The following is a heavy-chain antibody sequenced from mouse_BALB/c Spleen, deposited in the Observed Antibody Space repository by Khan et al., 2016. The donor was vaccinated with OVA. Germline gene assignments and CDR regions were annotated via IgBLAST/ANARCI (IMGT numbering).Heavy chain of an antibody. CDR2: IWACGST. J-gene: IGHJ2*01. V-gene: IGHV2-9*02. Sequence: QVQLKQSGPGLVAPSQSLSITCTVSGFSLTSYGVHWVRQPPGKGLEWLGVIWACGSTNYNSALMSRLSISKNNSKSQVFLKMNSLQTDDAAIYCCARLVDIWGQGTTLTVSS. CDR3: ARLVDI. D-gene: IGHD1-3*01. CDR1: GFSLTSYG.